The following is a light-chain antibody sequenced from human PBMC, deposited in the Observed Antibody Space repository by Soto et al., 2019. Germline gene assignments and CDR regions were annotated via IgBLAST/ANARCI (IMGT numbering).Light chain of an antibody. CDR3: QQSYSTPIT. Sequence: DIQMTQSPSSLSASVGDRVTITCRSSQSISSYLNWYQQKPGKAPKLLIYAASSFQSGVPSRFRGSGSGTDFTLTISSLQPEDFATYYCQQSYSTPITFGGGTKVEIK. J-gene: IGKJ4*01. V-gene: IGKV1-39*01. CDR1: QSISSY. CDR2: AAS.